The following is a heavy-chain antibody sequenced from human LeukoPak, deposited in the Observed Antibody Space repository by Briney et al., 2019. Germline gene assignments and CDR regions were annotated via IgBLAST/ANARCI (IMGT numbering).Heavy chain of an antibody. J-gene: IGHJ4*02. CDR3: ARDFGWLLPNYYFDY. Sequence: PSQTLSLTCTVSGGSISSGYYWGWIRQPPGKGLEWIGSIYHSGSTYYNPSLKSRVTISVDTSKNQFSLKLSSVTAADTAVYYCARDFGWLLPNYYFDYWGQGTLVTVSS. D-gene: IGHD3-22*01. CDR2: IYHSGST. V-gene: IGHV4-38-2*02. CDR1: GGSISSGYY.